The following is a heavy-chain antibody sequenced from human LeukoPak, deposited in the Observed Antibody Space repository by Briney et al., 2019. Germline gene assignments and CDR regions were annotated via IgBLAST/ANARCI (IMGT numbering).Heavy chain of an antibody. CDR2: IIPIFGTA. Sequence: SVKVSCKASGGTFSSYAISWVRQAPGQGLEWMGGIIPIFGTANYAQKFQGRVTITADKSTSTAYMELSSPRSEDTAVYYCARGSRARYDILTGYSPFDYWGQGTLVTVSS. J-gene: IGHJ4*02. CDR3: ARGSRARYDILTGYSPFDY. CDR1: GGTFSSYA. D-gene: IGHD3-9*01. V-gene: IGHV1-69*06.